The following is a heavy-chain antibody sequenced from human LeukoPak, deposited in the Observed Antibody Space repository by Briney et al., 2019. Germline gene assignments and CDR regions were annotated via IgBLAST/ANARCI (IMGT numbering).Heavy chain of an antibody. J-gene: IGHJ4*02. D-gene: IGHD6-19*01. V-gene: IGHV3-66*01. CDR3: AREVSSSGWFRGYYFDY. CDR2: IYSGGST. CDR1: GFTVSSNY. Sequence: GGSLRLSCAASGFTVSSNYMSWVRQAPGKGLEWVSVIYSGGSTYYADSVKGRFTISRDNSKNTLYLQMNSLRAEDTAVYYCAREVSSSGWFRGYYFDYWGQGTLVTVSS.